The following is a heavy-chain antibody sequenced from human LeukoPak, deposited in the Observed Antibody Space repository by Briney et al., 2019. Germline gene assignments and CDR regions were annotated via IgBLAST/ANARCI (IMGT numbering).Heavy chain of an antibody. Sequence: GGSLRLSCAASGFTFSSYAMHWVRQAPGKGLEWVAFISSDGSNKYYADSVKGRFTISRDNSKNTLYLQMNSPRDEDTAVYYCATYEQWLGRVGDYWGQGTLVTVSS. CDR3: ATYEQWLGRVGDY. V-gene: IGHV3-30-3*01. CDR1: GFTFSSYA. J-gene: IGHJ4*02. CDR2: ISSDGSNK. D-gene: IGHD6-19*01.